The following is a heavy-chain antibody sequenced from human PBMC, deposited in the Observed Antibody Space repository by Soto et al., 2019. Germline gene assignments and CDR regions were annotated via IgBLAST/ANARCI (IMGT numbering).Heavy chain of an antibody. CDR1: GVSFSDYS. Sequence: PGGSLRLSCVVSGVSFSDYSMNWVRQAPGKGLEWVSLITGNSEYKYYAGSVKGRFTVSRDNAKNSLYLQMNSLTVEDTAVYYCARSGELLQTFDSWAQGTLVTSPQ. V-gene: IGHV3-21*06. D-gene: IGHD1-26*01. J-gene: IGHJ4*02. CDR2: ITGNSEYK. CDR3: ARSGELLQTFDS.